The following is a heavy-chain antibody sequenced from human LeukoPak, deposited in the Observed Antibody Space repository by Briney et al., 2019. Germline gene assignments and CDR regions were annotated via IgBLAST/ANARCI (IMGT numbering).Heavy chain of an antibody. Sequence: ASVKVSCKASGYTFTSYDINWGRQATGQGLEWMGWMNPNSGNTGYAQKFQGRVTITRNTSISTAYMELSSLRSEDTAVYYCARVGGIASSWYGWGSYNWFDPWGQGTLVTVSS. CDR2: MNPNSGNT. D-gene: IGHD6-13*01. CDR3: ARVGGIASSWYGWGSYNWFDP. J-gene: IGHJ5*02. V-gene: IGHV1-8*03. CDR1: GYTFTSYD.